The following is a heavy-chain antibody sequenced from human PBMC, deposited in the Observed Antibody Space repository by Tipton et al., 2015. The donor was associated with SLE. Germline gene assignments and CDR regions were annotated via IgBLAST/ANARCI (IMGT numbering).Heavy chain of an antibody. CDR2: IYHTGTT. Sequence: TLSLTCNVSGYSIISVFSWGWIRPSPGKGLGWIGNIYHTGTTYYNPSLRRRVTISVDTSKNQFSLNLNSVTAADTAVYYCARDGFRFLEWPDGDYWGKGTLVTVSS. D-gene: IGHD3-3*01. J-gene: IGHJ4*02. V-gene: IGHV4-38-2*02. CDR3: ARDGFRFLEWPDGDY. CDR1: GYSIISVFS.